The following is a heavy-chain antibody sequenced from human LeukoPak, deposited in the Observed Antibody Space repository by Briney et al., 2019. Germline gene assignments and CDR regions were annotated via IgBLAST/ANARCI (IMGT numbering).Heavy chain of an antibody. Sequence: SETLSLTCAVYGGSFSGYYWSWIRQPPGKGLEWIGEINHSGSTNYNPSLKSRVTISVDTSKNQFSLKLSSVTAADTAVYYCARGGYCSGGSCYAHNWFDPWGQGTLVTVSP. D-gene: IGHD2-15*01. CDR3: ARGGYCSGGSCYAHNWFDP. V-gene: IGHV4-34*01. CDR1: GGSFSGYY. J-gene: IGHJ5*02. CDR2: INHSGST.